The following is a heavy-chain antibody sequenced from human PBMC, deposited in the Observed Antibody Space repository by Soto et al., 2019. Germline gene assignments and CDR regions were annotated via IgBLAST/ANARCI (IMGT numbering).Heavy chain of an antibody. CDR2: INPGSGTI. D-gene: IGHD3-16*01. J-gene: IGHJ4*02. V-gene: IGHV3-48*02. CDR3: VRAWKGTSYGYFY. CDR1: GLTFTTYN. Sequence: EVQLVESGGGLVQPGGSLRLSCAVSGLTFTTYNFNWVRQAPGKGLEWISFINPGSGTIHYADSVKGRFTSSRDNDKNSLYRHMDSLTDTDTAVYYCVRAWKGTSYGYFYWGQRTLVTVS.